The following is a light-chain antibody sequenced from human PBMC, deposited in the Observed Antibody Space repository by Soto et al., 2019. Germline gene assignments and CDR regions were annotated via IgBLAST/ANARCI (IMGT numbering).Light chain of an antibody. CDR3: QQYNNWPPIT. J-gene: IGKJ5*01. V-gene: IGKV3-15*01. CDR2: GAS. CDR1: QSVSSN. Sequence: EVVLTQSPATLSVSPGERATLSCRASQSVSSNLAWYQQKPGQAPRLLIYGASTRATGIPARFSGSGSGTEFTLTITSLQSEDFAVYYCQQYNNWPPITFGQGTRLEIK.